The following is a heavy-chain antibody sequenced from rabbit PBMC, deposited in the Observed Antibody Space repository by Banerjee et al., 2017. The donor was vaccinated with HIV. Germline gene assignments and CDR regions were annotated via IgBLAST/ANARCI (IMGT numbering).Heavy chain of an antibody. CDR3: ARELAYVGSSYSTL. CDR2: IYVGSGSLA. V-gene: IGHV1S40*01. CDR1: GFTLSSYW. D-gene: IGHD8-1*01. J-gene: IGHJ4*01. Sequence: QSLEESGGDLVKPGASLTLTCTASGFTLSSYWMCWVRQAPGKGLEWIGCIYVGSGSLAYYASWAKGRFTVSKTSSTTVTLQMTSLTAADTATYFCARELAYVGSSYSTLWGPGTLVTVS.